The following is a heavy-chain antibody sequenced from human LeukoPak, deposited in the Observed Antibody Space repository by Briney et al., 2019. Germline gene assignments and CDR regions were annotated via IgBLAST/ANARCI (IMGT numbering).Heavy chain of an antibody. J-gene: IGHJ4*02. Sequence: GGSLRLSCAASGFTFTHYAMNWVRQAPGKGLQWVSVIFSDGTTYYTDSVKGRFTISRDNSKNTLYLQLNSLRAEDTAVYYCAKTGGPWDWGQGTLVTVSS. CDR1: GFTFTHYA. CDR2: IFSDGTT. V-gene: IGHV3-53*01. D-gene: IGHD7-27*01. CDR3: AKTGGPWD.